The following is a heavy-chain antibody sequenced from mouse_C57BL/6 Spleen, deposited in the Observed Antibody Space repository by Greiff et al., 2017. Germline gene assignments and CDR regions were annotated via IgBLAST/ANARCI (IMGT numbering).Heavy chain of an antibody. J-gene: IGHJ4*01. CDR2: IDPSDSYT. Sequence: QVQLQQPGAELVKPGASVKLSCKASGYTFTSYWMQWVQQRPGQGLEWIGEIDPSDSYTNYNQKFKGKSTLTVDTSSSTAYMQLSSLTSEDSAVYYCASNPPTVYDMDYWGQGTSVTVSS. CDR3: ASNPPTVYDMDY. D-gene: IGHD1-1*01. CDR1: GYTFTSYW. V-gene: IGHV1-50*01.